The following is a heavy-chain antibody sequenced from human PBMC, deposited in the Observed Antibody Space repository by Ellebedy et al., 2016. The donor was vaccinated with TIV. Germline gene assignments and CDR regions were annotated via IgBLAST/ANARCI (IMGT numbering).Heavy chain of an antibody. Sequence: GGSLRLXCAASGFTFNSCAMSWVRQTPGKGLEWVSGISVSGTNTKYADSVKGRFTISRDNSKNMLYLQMNSLRDEDTAVYYCASPFWSGTYYYYGMDVWGQGTTVTVSS. CDR2: ISVSGTNT. CDR3: ASPFWSGTYYYYGMDV. V-gene: IGHV3-23*01. J-gene: IGHJ6*02. CDR1: GFTFNSCA. D-gene: IGHD3-3*01.